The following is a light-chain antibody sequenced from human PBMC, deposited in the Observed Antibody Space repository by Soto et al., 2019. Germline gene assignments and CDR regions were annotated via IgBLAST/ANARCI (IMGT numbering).Light chain of an antibody. V-gene: IGKV2-40*01. J-gene: IGKJ4*01. CDR2: TVS. Sequence: DIVMTQSALSLPFTPGEPSSISCMSSQSLLDSDDGNTYLDWYLQKPGQSPQLLIYTVSYRASGVPDRFSGSGSGTDFTLKISRVEAEDVGVYYCMQRIEFPLTFGGGTKVDI. CDR1: QSLLDSDDGNTY. CDR3: MQRIEFPLT.